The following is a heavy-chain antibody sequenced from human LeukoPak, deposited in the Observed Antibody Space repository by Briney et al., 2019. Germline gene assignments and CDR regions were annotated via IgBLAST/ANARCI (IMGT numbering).Heavy chain of an antibody. Sequence: GGSLRLSCAASGFTFSNYAMTWVRQAPGKGLEWVSGISGSGGSTYYADSVKGRFTTSRDNSKNTLYLQMNSLRAEDTAVYYCAKLPERWLQFYYFDYWGQGTLVTVSS. J-gene: IGHJ4*02. V-gene: IGHV3-23*01. CDR3: AKLPERWLQFYYFDY. CDR2: ISGSGGST. CDR1: GFTFSNYA. D-gene: IGHD5-24*01.